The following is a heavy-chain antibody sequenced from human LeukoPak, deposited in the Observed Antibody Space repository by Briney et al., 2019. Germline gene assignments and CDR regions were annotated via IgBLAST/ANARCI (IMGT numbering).Heavy chain of an antibody. J-gene: IGHJ4*02. CDR1: GGSISSGGSY. Sequence: SETLSLTCTVSGGSISSGGSYWTWIRQHPGKGLEWIGYMYYSGSPYYNPSLRSRLTISVDTSKNQFSLKLSSVTAADTAVYYCARAVNDFWSGFSYYFDCWGQGTPVTVSS. V-gene: IGHV4-31*03. CDR2: MYYSGSP. D-gene: IGHD3-3*01. CDR3: ARAVNDFWSGFSYYFDC.